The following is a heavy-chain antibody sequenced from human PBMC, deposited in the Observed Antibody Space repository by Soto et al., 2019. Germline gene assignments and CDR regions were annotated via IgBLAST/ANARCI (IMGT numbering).Heavy chain of an antibody. Sequence: QVQLVESGGGVVQPGRSLRLSCAASGFTFSSYAMHWVRQAPGKGLEWVAVISYDGSNKYYADSVKGRFTISRDNSKNPLYLQMNSLRAEDTAGYYCARDGYNWNYGGAGTPGVWGQGTTVTVSS. J-gene: IGHJ6*02. CDR3: ARDGYNWNYGGAGTPGV. V-gene: IGHV3-30-3*01. CDR1: GFTFSSYA. D-gene: IGHD1-7*01. CDR2: ISYDGSNK.